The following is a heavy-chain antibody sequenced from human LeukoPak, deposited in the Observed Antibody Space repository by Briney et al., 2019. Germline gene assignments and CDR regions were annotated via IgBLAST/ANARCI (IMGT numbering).Heavy chain of an antibody. CDR2: IYYSGST. CDR1: GGSISSYY. V-gene: IGHV4-59*01. Sequence: PSETLSLTCSVSGGSISSYYWSWIRQPPGKGLEWMGYIYYSGSTNYNPSLKSRVTISLDTSKNQFSLKLTSVTAADTAVYYCAKVGGSYRYTPFDYWGQGTLVTVSS. J-gene: IGHJ4*02. CDR3: AKVGGSYRYTPFDY. D-gene: IGHD3-16*02.